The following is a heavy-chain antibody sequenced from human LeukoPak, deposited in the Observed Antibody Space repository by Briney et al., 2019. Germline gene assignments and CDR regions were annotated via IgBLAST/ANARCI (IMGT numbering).Heavy chain of an antibody. V-gene: IGHV3-23*01. J-gene: IGHJ4*02. Sequence: PGGSLRLSCAASGFTFSSYAMSWVRQAPGKGLEWVSAISGGGGSTYYADSVKGRFTISRDNSKNTLYLQMNSLRAEDTAVYYCAKDLSSWSTFDYWGQGTLVTVSS. CDR2: ISGGGGST. CDR1: GFTFSSYA. CDR3: AKDLSSWSTFDY. D-gene: IGHD6-13*01.